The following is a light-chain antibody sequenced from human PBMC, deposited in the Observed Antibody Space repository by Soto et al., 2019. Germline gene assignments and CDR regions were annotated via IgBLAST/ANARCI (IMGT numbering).Light chain of an antibody. J-gene: IGLJ1*01. CDR1: SSDVGYYNY. CDR3: SSYTGSNTYV. V-gene: IGLV2-14*03. Sequence: QSALTKPAYVYGSPGQSITMSCTGTSSDVGYYNYVSWYQLHPGKAPKLMIYDVSNRPSGISNRFSGSKSGNAASLTISGLQAEDEADYYCSSYTGSNTYVFGTGTKVTV. CDR2: DVS.